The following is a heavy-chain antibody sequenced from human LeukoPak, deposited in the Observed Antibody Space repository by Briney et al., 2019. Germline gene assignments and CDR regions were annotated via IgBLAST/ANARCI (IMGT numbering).Heavy chain of an antibody. CDR3: ARVRGGYNSAAFDI. J-gene: IGHJ3*02. CDR2: IKEDGSET. V-gene: IGHV3-7*01. Sequence: GGSLRLSCAASGFTFSSYWMSWVRQAPGKGLEWVGNIKEDGSETNYVDSVKGRFTISRDNAKNSLYLQMNSLRAEDTAVYYCARVRGGYNSAAFDIWGQGTMVTVSS. D-gene: IGHD5-24*01. CDR1: GFTFSSYW.